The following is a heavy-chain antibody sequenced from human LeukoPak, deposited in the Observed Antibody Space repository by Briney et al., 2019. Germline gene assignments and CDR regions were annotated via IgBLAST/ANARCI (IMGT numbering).Heavy chain of an antibody. CDR2: INPSGGNT. J-gene: IGHJ3*02. CDR1: GYTFTSYY. D-gene: IGHD1-26*01. V-gene: IGHV1-46*01. CDR3: ARLRGGSYGWAFHDAFDI. Sequence: ASVKVSCKASGYTFTSYYMHWVRQAPGQGLEWMGIINPSGGNTNYAQKFQGRVTMTRDMSTSTVYMELSSLRSEDTAVYYCARLRGGSYGWAFHDAFDIWGQETMFTVSS.